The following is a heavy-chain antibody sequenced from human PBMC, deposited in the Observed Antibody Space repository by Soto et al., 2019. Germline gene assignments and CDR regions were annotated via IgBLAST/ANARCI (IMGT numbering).Heavy chain of an antibody. CDR3: ARRVFP. Sequence: QVQLQESGPGLVKPSQTLSLTCTVSGGSISSGGYYWNWIRQHPGKGLEWIGYIYYSGSTYYNPSLXSXXTISVDPSKNQFSRKLSSVTAADTAVYYCARRVFPWGQGTLVTVSS. CDR2: IYYSGST. J-gene: IGHJ5*02. CDR1: GGSISSGGYY. V-gene: IGHV4-31*03.